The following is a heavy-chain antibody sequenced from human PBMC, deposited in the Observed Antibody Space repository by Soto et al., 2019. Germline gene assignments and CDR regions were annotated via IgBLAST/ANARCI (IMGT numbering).Heavy chain of an antibody. J-gene: IGHJ6*02. CDR3: ANLHIYDSSGYYYYDYGMDV. D-gene: IGHD3-22*01. CDR2: ISGSGGST. Sequence: GGSLRLSCAASGFTFSSYAMSWVRQAPGKGLEWVSAISGSGGSTYYADSVKGRFTISRDNSKNTLYRQMNSLRAEDTAVYYCANLHIYDSSGYYYYDYGMDVWGQGTTVTVSS. V-gene: IGHV3-23*01. CDR1: GFTFSSYA.